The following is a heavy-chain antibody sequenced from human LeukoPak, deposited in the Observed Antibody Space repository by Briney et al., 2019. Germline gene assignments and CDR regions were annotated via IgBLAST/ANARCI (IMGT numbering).Heavy chain of an antibody. Sequence: GASVTVSCKASGYTFTSYDINWVRQAAGQGLEWMGWMNPNSANTGYAQKFQGRVTMTRNTSVSTAYMELGSLRSEDTAVYYCARAIKYYYDSSGYYAYYFDYWGQGTLVTVSS. CDR1: GYTFTSYD. CDR3: ARAIKYYYDSSGYYAYYFDY. V-gene: IGHV1-8*01. J-gene: IGHJ4*02. CDR2: MNPNSANT. D-gene: IGHD3-22*01.